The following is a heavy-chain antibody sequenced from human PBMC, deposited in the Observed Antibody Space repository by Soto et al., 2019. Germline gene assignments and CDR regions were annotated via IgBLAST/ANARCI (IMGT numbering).Heavy chain of an antibody. CDR3: ARGIAAAGTYNWFDP. V-gene: IGHV4-59*12. CDR2: VYFSGST. D-gene: IGHD6-13*01. CDR1: GGSISSYY. J-gene: IGHJ5*02. Sequence: PSETLSLTCTISGGSISSYYWSWIRQTPGKGLEWIGYVYFSGSTNYNPSLKSRVTIAVDTSKNQFSLKLSSVTAADTAVYYCARGIAAAGTYNWFDPWGQGTLVTVSS.